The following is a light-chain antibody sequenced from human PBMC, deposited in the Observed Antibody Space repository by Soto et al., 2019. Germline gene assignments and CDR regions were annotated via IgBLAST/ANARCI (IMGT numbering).Light chain of an antibody. CDR3: HQYNNAPLT. Sequence: EIVLTQSPGTLSLSPGERATLSCRASQSLSSNYLAWFQQKPGQAPRLLIYEASSVASGTPDRFSGSGSGTDFTLTISRLEPEDFAVYYCHQYNNAPLTFGQGTRLEIK. J-gene: IGKJ2*01. V-gene: IGKV3-20*01. CDR2: EAS. CDR1: QSLSSNY.